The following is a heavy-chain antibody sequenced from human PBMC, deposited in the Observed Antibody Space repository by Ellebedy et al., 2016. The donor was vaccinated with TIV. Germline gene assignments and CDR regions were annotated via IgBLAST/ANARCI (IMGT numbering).Heavy chain of an antibody. D-gene: IGHD3-9*01. J-gene: IGHJ6*02. CDR3: TREGVKDYDILTGYYPSYYYGMDV. V-gene: IGHV3-49*03. CDR2: IRSKAYGGTT. CDR1: GFTFGDYA. Sequence: GESLKISCTASGFTFGDYAMSWFRQAPGKGLEWVGFIRSKAYGGTTEYAASVKGRFTISRDDSKSIAYLQMNSLKTEDTAVYYCTREGVKDYDILTGYYPSYYYGMDVWGQGTTVTVSS.